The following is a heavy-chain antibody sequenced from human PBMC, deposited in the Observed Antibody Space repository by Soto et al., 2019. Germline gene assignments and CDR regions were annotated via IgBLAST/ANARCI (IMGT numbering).Heavy chain of an antibody. CDR3: ARATTVTTALDY. D-gene: IGHD4-17*01. Sequence: ASVKVSCKASGYTFTSYDMNWVRQATGQGLEWMGWMNPNSGNTGYAQKFQGRVTMTRNTSISTAYMELSSLRSEDTAVYYCARATTVTTALDYWGQGTLVTVSS. CDR2: MNPNSGNT. J-gene: IGHJ4*02. CDR1: GYTFTSYD. V-gene: IGHV1-8*01.